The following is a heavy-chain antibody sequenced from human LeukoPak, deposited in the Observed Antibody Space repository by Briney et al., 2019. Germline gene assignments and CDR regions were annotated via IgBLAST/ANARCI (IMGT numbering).Heavy chain of an antibody. V-gene: IGHV1-69*13. J-gene: IGHJ4*02. D-gene: IGHD2-2*01. CDR1: GGTFSSYA. CDR2: IIPIFGTA. Sequence: GASVKVSCKASGGTFSSYAISWVRQAPGQGLEWMGGIIPIFGTANYAQKFQGRVTITADESTGTAYMELSSLRSEDTAVYYCARSYCSSTSCYSHFDYWGQGTLVTVSS. CDR3: ARSYCSSTSCYSHFDY.